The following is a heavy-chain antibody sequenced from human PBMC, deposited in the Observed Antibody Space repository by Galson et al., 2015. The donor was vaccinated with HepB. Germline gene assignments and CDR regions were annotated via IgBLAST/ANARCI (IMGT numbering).Heavy chain of an antibody. V-gene: IGHV3-30*18. J-gene: IGHJ6*02. Sequence: SLRLSCAASGLTFSSYGMHWVRQAPGKGLEWVAVISYDGSNKYYADSVKGRFTISRDNSKNTLYLQMNSLRAEDTAVYYCAKDTIAAAGGYYYGMDVWGQGTTVTVSS. D-gene: IGHD6-13*01. CDR1: GLTFSSYG. CDR3: AKDTIAAAGGYYYGMDV. CDR2: ISYDGSNK.